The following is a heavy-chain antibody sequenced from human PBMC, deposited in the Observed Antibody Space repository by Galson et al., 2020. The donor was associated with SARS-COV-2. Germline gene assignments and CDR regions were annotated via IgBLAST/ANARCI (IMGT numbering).Heavy chain of an antibody. Sequence: QLGESLKISCAASEFRFSDYWMTWVRQAPGKGLEWVANIKQDGSAAYYVDSVKGRFTISRDNAKNSLFLHMNSLSADDTAVYYCARALGVRLFGDLVPYVFDLWGQGTMVTVSS. D-gene: IGHD3-10*01. J-gene: IGHJ3*01. CDR2: IKQDGSAA. CDR1: EFRFSDYW. CDR3: ARALGVRLFGDLVPYVFDL. V-gene: IGHV3-7*01.